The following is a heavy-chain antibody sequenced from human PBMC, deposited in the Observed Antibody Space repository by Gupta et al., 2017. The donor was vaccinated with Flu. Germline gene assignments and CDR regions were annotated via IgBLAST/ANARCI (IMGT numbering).Heavy chain of an antibody. Sequence: GRQAPGKGLEWVSAISCSGGSTYYADSGKGRFTISRDNAKNTLYLQMNSLRAEDTAVYYCAKNQGIVGAPDYWGQGTLVTVSS. CDR2: ISCSGGST. D-gene: IGHD1-26*01. J-gene: IGHJ4*02. CDR3: AKNQGIVGAPDY. V-gene: IGHV3-23*01.